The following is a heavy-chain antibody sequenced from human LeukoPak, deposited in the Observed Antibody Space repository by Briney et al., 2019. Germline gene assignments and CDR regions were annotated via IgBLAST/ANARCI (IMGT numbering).Heavy chain of an antibody. J-gene: IGHJ4*02. CDR2: IYYSGST. Sequence: SQTPSLTCTVSGGPISSGGYYWSWIRQHPGKGLEWIGYIYYSGSTYYNPSLKSRVTISVDTSKNQFSLELSSVTAADTAVYYCARLLAYCGGDCYAADYWGQGTLVTVSS. CDR3: ARLLAYCGGDCYAADY. D-gene: IGHD2-21*02. V-gene: IGHV4-31*03. CDR1: GGPISSGGYY.